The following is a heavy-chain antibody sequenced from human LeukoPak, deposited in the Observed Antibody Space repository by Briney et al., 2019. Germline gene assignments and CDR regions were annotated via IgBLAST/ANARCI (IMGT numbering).Heavy chain of an antibody. CDR3: ARAPIGVVTFFDY. Sequence: KASQTLSLTCTVSGGSISSGDYYWSWLRQPPGKGLEWIGYIYYSGSTYYNPSLKSRVTISVDTSKNQFSLKLSSVTAADTAVYYCARAPIGVVTFFDYWGQGTLVTVSS. J-gene: IGHJ4*02. V-gene: IGHV4-30-4*08. CDR1: GGSISSGDYY. D-gene: IGHD3-3*01. CDR2: IYYSGST.